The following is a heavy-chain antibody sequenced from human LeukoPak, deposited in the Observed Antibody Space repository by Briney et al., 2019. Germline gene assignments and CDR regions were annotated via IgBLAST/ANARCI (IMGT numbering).Heavy chain of an antibody. CDR1: GGSFSGYY. D-gene: IGHD2-2*02. CDR3: ARGKGVPAAIRFDY. J-gene: IGHJ4*02. CDR2: INHSGST. Sequence: PSETLSLTCAVYGGSFSGYYWSWIRQPPGKGLEWIGEINHSGSTNYNPSLKSRVTISVDTSKNQFSLKLSSVTAADTAVYYCARGKGVPAAIRFDYWGQGTLVTVSS. V-gene: IGHV4-34*01.